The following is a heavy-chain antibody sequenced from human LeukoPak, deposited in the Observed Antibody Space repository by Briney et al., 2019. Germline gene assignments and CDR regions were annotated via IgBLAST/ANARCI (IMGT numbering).Heavy chain of an antibody. Sequence: GGSLRLSCAASGFTFSNYGMSWVRQAPGKGLEWASVISGSGGTTYYADSVKGRFTISRDNSKNTLYLQMNSLRAEETAVYYCAKDQNFDFDVFDIWGQGTMVTVSS. CDR2: ISGSGGTT. CDR3: AKDQNFDFDVFDI. CDR1: GFTFSNYG. J-gene: IGHJ3*02. V-gene: IGHV3-23*01.